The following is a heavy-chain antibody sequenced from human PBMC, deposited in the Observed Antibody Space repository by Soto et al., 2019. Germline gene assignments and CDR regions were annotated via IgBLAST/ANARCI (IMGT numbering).Heavy chain of an antibody. J-gene: IGHJ3*02. CDR1: GGSISSGGYY. Sequence: QVQLQEWGPGLVKPSQTLSLTCTVSGGSISSGGYYWSWIRQHPGKGLEWIGYIYYSGSTYYNPSLKSRVTISVDPSKNPSSLKLSSVTAADTAVYYCARDSSGYYCLGAFDIWGQGTMVTVSS. V-gene: IGHV4-31*03. CDR2: IYYSGST. D-gene: IGHD3-22*01. CDR3: ARDSSGYYCLGAFDI.